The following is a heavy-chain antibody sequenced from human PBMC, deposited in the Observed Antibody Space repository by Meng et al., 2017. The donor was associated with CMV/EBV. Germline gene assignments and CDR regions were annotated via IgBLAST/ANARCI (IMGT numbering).Heavy chain of an antibody. J-gene: IGHJ6*02. CDR3: ARGAYSSSSSPLFFGYYYGMDV. D-gene: IGHD6-6*01. CDR1: GFTFSSYW. CDR2: IKQDGSEK. V-gene: IGHV3-7*04. Sequence: GESLKISCAASGFTFSSYWMSWVRQAPGKGLEWVANIKQDGSEKYYVDSVKGRFTISRDNAKNSLYLQMNSLRAEDTAVYYCARGAYSSSSSPLFFGYYYGMDVWGRGTTVTVSS.